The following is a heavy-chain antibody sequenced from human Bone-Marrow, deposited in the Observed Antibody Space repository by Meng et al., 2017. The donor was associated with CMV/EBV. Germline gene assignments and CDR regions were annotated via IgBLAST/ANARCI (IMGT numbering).Heavy chain of an antibody. CDR3: ARNLGSLLQSAADSTIGFDY. CDR1: GYTFTSYY. CDR2: INPSGGST. J-gene: IGHJ4*02. V-gene: IGHV1-46*01. D-gene: IGHD6-13*01. Sequence: ASVKVSCKASGYTFTSYYMHWVRQAPGQGLEWMGIINPSGGSTSYAQKFQGRVTMTRDTSTSTVYMELSSLRSEDTAVYYCARNLGSLLQSAADSTIGFDYWGQGTRVTVSS.